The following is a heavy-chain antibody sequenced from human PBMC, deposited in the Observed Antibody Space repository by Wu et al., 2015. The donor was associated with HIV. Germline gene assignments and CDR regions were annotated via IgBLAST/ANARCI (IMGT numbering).Heavy chain of an antibody. Sequence: QVQLVQSGAEVKKPGASVKVSCKASGYTFTSYDISWVRQAPGQGLEWMGWINAYNGKTNYAQKVQGRVIMTTDTSTTTAYMELRSLRSDDTAVYYCARVIVVRDYYYYYGMDVWAKGP. V-gene: IGHV1-18*01. CDR1: GYTFTSYD. D-gene: IGHD2-21*01. CDR3: ARVIVVRDYYYYYGMDV. J-gene: IGHJ6*02. CDR2: INAYNGKT.